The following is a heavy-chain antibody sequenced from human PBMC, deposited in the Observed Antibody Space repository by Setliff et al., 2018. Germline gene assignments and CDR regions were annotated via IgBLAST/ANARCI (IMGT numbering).Heavy chain of an antibody. D-gene: IGHD6-19*01. CDR1: GYKFTNNW. CDR2: IYPDNFDI. V-gene: IGHV5-51*01. Sequence: GESLKISCKASGYKFTNNWIAWVRQKPGKGLEWMGIIYPDNFDIKYSPSFQGQVTISVDTSITTAYLHWSSLKASDTAMYYCARRPGYSSGPFDYWGQGTLVTVSS. J-gene: IGHJ4*02. CDR3: ARRPGYSSGPFDY.